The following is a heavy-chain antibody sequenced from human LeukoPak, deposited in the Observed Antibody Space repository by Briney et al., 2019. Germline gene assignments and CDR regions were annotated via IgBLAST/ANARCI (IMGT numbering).Heavy chain of an antibody. CDR2: ISYDGSNK. J-gene: IGHJ4*02. V-gene: IGHV3-30*03. Sequence: GGSLRLSCAASGFTFSSYGMHWVRQAPGKGLEWVAIISYDGSNKYYADPVKGRFTISRDNSKNALYLQMNSLRAEDTAVYYCARPPPSCSSTSCYQHYWGQGTLVTVSS. CDR1: GFTFSSYG. CDR3: ARPPPSCSSTSCYQHY. D-gene: IGHD2-2*01.